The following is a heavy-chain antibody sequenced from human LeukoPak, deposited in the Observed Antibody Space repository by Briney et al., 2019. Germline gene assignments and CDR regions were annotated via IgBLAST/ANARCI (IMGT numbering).Heavy chain of an antibody. CDR1: GFTFSSYA. V-gene: IGHV3-23*01. D-gene: IGHD3-16*01. CDR2: ISGGGGGT. CDR3: AKAGPRKDYEVDY. Sequence: PGGSLRPSCAASGFTFSSYAMSWVRQAPGKGLEWVSVISGGGGGTYYADSVKGRFTISRDNSKNTLYLQMNSLRAEDTAVYYCAKAGPRKDYEVDYWGQGTLVTVSS. J-gene: IGHJ4*02.